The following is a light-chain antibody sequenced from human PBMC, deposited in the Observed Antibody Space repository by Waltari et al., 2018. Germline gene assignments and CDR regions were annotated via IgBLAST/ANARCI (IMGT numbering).Light chain of an antibody. J-gene: IGKJ1*01. V-gene: IGKV4-1*01. CDR1: RSVFSTDNNTNY. CDR3: HQHYTTPWT. CDR2: WAS. Sequence: DIAMTQSPDSLAVSLGERVTTNCKSSRSVFSTDNNTNYLTWYQQKPGQPPQLLISWASTRESGVPDRFIGSGSGTDFTLTISSLQAEDVAVYYCHQHYTTPWTFGQGTLVEL.